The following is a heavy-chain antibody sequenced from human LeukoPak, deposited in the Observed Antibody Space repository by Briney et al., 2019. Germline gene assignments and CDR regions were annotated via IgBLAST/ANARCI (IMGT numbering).Heavy chain of an antibody. CDR2: IKSRTDGGTT. J-gene: IGHJ3*02. V-gene: IGHV3-15*01. CDR3: TTYDYAAFEI. CDR1: GFTFSNAC. Sequence: PGGSLRLSCAASGFTFSNACMSWVRQAPGEGLEWVGRIKSRTDGGTTDYAAPVKGRFTISRDDSKHTLYLQMNSLKTEDTAVYYCTTYDYAAFEIWGQGTMVTVSS. D-gene: IGHD3-16*01.